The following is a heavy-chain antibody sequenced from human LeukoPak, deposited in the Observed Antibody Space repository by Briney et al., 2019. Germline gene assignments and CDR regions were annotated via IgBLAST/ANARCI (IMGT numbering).Heavy chain of an antibody. CDR3: ARVVTIFGVVVSYYMDV. CDR1: GYSISSGYY. CDR2: IYHSGST. D-gene: IGHD3-3*01. V-gene: IGHV4-38-2*02. J-gene: IGHJ6*03. Sequence: SETLSLTCTVSGYSISSGYYWGWIRQPPGKGLEWIGSIYHSGSTYYNPSLKSRVTISVDTSKNQFSLKLSSVTAADTAVYYCARVVTIFGVVVSYYMDVWGKGTTVTVSS.